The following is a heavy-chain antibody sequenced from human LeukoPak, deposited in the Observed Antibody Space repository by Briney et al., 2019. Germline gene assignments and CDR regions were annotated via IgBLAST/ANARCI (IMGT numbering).Heavy chain of an antibody. Sequence: NPSQTLSLTCTVSGGSISSGSYYWSWIRQPAGKGLEWIGRIYTSGSTNYNPSLKSRVTISVDTSKNQFSLKLNSVTAADTAVYYCAMSRDGYIPLANYWGQGTLVTVSS. V-gene: IGHV4-61*02. CDR2: IYTSGST. D-gene: IGHD5-24*01. CDR1: GGSISSGSYY. CDR3: AMSRDGYIPLANY. J-gene: IGHJ4*02.